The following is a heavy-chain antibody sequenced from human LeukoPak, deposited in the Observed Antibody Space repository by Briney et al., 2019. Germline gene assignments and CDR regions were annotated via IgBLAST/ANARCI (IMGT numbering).Heavy chain of an antibody. D-gene: IGHD1-26*01. Sequence: ASVKVSCKTSGGTFTSYAFTWVRQAPGQGLDGLGKIIPISGTTNYAQKFQGRVTFTADESTSTAYMELSSLRSEDTALYYCARKLRLGGNWFDPWGQGTLVTVSS. V-gene: IGHV1-69*13. CDR2: IIPISGTT. CDR3: ARKLRLGGNWFDP. J-gene: IGHJ5*02. CDR1: GGTFTSYA.